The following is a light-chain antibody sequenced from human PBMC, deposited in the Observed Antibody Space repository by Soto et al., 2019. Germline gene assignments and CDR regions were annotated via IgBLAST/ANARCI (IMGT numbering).Light chain of an antibody. V-gene: IGKV1-5*01. Sequence: DIQLTQSSSPPSASVSDRVPLDFRASQSIDNWLAWYQQKPGKAPRLLIYDASRLESGVPSRFSGSGSGTDFTLTITGLQPDDFATYYCQQFDTFFWTFGPGTKVDIK. CDR2: DAS. CDR1: QSIDNW. J-gene: IGKJ1*01. CDR3: QQFDTFFWT.